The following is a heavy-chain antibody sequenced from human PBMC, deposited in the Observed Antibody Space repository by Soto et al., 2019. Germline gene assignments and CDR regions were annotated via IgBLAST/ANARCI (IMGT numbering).Heavy chain of an antibody. V-gene: IGHV1-24*01. J-gene: IGHJ5*02. CDR2: FDPEAGET. Sequence: ALVKVSCRVSGYTLTELSMHWVRQAPGKGLERMGGFDPEAGETIYAQKFQGRVTMTEDTSTDTAYMELSSLRSGDTAVYYCGTAKTLWFGPITRFAPWGQGTLVP. D-gene: IGHD3-10*01. CDR1: GYTLTELS. CDR3: GTAKTLWFGPITRFAP.